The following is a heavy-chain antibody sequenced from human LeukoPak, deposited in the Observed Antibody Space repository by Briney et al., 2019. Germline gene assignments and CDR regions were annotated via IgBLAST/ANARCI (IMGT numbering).Heavy chain of an antibody. V-gene: IGHV3-23*01. CDR2: ISGGGIST. Sequence: HPGRSLRLSCAASGFTFSSYAMSWVRQAPGKGLEWVSGISGGGISTYYADSVRGRFTISRDNSKNTLYLQMNSLRAEDTAVYYCAKVGDYDFWSGYAFDIWGQGTMVTVSS. CDR1: GFTFSSYA. J-gene: IGHJ3*02. D-gene: IGHD3-3*01. CDR3: AKVGDYDFWSGYAFDI.